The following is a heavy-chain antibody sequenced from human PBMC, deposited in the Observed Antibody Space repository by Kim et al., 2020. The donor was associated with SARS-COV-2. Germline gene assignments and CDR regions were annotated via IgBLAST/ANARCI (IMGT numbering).Heavy chain of an antibody. V-gene: IGHV3-30*07. CDR3: ARVLSYYGMDV. J-gene: IGHJ6*02. CDR2: NK. Sequence: NKYKGGSVKGRFTSSRDNSKNTLYLQMNSLRAEDTAVYYCARVLSYYGMDVWGQGTTVTVSS.